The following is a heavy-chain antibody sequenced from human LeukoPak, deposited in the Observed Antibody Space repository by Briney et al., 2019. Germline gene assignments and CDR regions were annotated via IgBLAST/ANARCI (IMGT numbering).Heavy chain of an antibody. CDR2: MYSTGST. J-gene: IGHJ4*02. CDR3: AGQNVPTPHDY. CDR1: GASISNYY. Sequence: SETLSLTCTVSGASISNYYWTWIRQPAGKGLEWIGRMYSTGSTIYNPSLKSRVTMSVDTSKNQFSLNLTSITAADTAVYYCAGQNVPTPHDYWGQGTQVTVSS. D-gene: IGHD2-2*01. V-gene: IGHV4-4*07.